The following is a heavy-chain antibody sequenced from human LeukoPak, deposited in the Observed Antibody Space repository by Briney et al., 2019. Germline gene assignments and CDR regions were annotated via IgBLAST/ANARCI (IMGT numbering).Heavy chain of an antibody. Sequence: GGSLRLSCAASGFTFNIYWMHWVRHAPGKGLVWVAAISGSGGSTYYADSVKGRFTISRDNSKNTLHLQMNSLRAEDTAVYYCAKDSRLEYWGQGTLVTVSS. V-gene: IGHV3-23*01. CDR2: ISGSGGST. CDR3: AKDSRLEY. D-gene: IGHD1-1*01. J-gene: IGHJ4*02. CDR1: GFTFNIYW.